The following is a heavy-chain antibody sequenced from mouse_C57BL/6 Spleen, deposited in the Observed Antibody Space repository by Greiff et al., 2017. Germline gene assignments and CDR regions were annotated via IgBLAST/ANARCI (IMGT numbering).Heavy chain of an antibody. D-gene: IGHD1-1*01. CDR3: ARDRYYYGSSPYWYFDV. J-gene: IGHJ1*03. V-gene: IGHV5-16*01. Sequence: EVQRVESEGGLVQPGSSMKLSCTASGFTFSDYYMAWVRQVPEKGLEWVANINYDGSSTYYLDSLKSRFIISRDNAKNILYLQMSSLKSEDTATYYCARDRYYYGSSPYWYFDVWGTGTTLTVSS. CDR2: INYDGSST. CDR1: GFTFSDYY.